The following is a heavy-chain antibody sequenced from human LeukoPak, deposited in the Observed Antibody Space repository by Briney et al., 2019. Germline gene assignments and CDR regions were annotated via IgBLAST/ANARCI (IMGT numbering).Heavy chain of an antibody. CDR3: ARMWLGNWFDP. CDR1: GYTFTNYG. CDR2: ISAYNGNT. Sequence: ASVKVSCKASGYTFTNYGISWVRQAPGQGLEWMGWISAYNGNTNYAQKLQGRVTMTTDTSTSTAYVELRSLRSDDTAVYYCARMWLGNWFDPWGQGTLVTVSS. J-gene: IGHJ5*02. V-gene: IGHV1-18*01. D-gene: IGHD5-12*01.